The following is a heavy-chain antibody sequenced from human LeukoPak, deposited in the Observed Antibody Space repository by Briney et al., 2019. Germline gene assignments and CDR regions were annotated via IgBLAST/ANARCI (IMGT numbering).Heavy chain of an antibody. CDR3: ACRCSSTSCYPYGMDV. V-gene: IGHV4-34*01. D-gene: IGHD2-2*01. CDR1: GGSFSGYY. CDR2: INHSEST. Sequence: SETLSLTCAVYGGSFSGYYWSWIRQPPGKGLEWIGEINHSESTNYNPSLKSRVTISVDTSKNQFSLKLSSVTAADTAVYYCACRCSSTSCYPYGMDVWGQGTTVTVSS. J-gene: IGHJ6*02.